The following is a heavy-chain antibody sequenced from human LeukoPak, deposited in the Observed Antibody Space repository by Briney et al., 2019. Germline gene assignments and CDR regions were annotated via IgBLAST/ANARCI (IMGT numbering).Heavy chain of an antibody. D-gene: IGHD3-10*01. V-gene: IGHV3-30*04. CDR2: ISYDGSNK. CDR3: AKDRVVRGVKGAFDI. J-gene: IGHJ3*02. CDR1: GFTFSSYA. Sequence: GRSLRLSCAASGFTFSSYAMHWVRQAPGKGLEWVAVISYDGSNKYYADSVKGRFTISRDNSKNTLYLQMNSLRAEDTAVYYCAKDRVVRGVKGAFDIWGQGTMVTVSS.